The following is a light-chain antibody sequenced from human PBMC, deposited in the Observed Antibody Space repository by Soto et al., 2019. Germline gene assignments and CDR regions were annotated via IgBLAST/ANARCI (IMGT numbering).Light chain of an antibody. CDR2: DAS. CDR1: QSVSSY. CDR3: QHRANWPLT. Sequence: EVVLTQYPATQSLSPGERATLSCRASQSVSSYLAWYQQRPGQAPRLLIYDASNGATGVPARFSGSGSGTDFPLTIRSLEPEDFAVYYCQHRANWPLTFGGGTKLEIK. V-gene: IGKV3-11*01. J-gene: IGKJ4*01.